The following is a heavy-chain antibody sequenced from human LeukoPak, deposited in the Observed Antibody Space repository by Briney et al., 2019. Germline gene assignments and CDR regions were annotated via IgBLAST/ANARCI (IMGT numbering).Heavy chain of an antibody. CDR1: GFTFSNYG. CDR2: ISYDGSNK. CDR3: VKDSRSSGWYVPPNFDY. J-gene: IGHJ4*02. V-gene: IGHV3-30*18. Sequence: PGGSLRLSCAASGFTFSNYGMHWVRQAPGKGLEWVALISYDGSNKYFADSVKGRFTISRDNSKNTLYLQMHSLRAEDTAVYYCVKDSRSSGWYVPPNFDYWGQGTLVTVSS. D-gene: IGHD6-19*01.